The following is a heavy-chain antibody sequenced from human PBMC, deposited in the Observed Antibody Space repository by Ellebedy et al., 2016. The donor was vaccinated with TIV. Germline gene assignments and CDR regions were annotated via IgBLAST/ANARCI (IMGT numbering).Heavy chain of an antibody. J-gene: IGHJ4*02. CDR2: KHYSGST. D-gene: IGHD5-12*01. CDR1: GDSFTNTIYY. V-gene: IGHV4-39*02. CDR3: ASSGFSGYDPWIFDS. Sequence: MPSETLSLTCTVSGDSFTNTIYYWVCIRQPSGKGPEWIGNKHYSGSTYYNPSLKSRVTMSVDTSKNHFSLKLSSVTAAETAVYYCASSGFSGYDPWIFDSWGQGTLVTV.